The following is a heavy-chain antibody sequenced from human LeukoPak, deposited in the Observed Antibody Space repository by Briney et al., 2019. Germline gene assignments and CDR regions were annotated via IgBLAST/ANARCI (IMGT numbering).Heavy chain of an antibody. V-gene: IGHV3-23*01. CDR1: GFTFSSYG. Sequence: PGGSLRLSCAASGFTFSSYGMSWVRQAPGKGLEWVSAISGSGGSTYYADSVKGRFTISRDNSKNTLYLQMNSLRAEDTAVYYCARGGPTSDIVATITYAFDIWGQGTMVTVSS. CDR3: ARGGPTSDIVATITYAFDI. D-gene: IGHD5-12*01. CDR2: ISGSGGST. J-gene: IGHJ3*02.